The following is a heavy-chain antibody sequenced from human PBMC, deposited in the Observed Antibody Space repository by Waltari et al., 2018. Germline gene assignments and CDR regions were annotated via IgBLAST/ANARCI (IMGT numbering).Heavy chain of an antibody. Sequence: QLQLQESGSGLVTHSQTLSLTCAVSGGSISSGGYSWSWIRQPPGKGLGWIGKIILSGGTSDNPSRKSRVTIAVNRSKNQFSLELIPVTAADTAVYYWARRPGRGTSRQYYYGYMDDWGKGTTVTVSS. CDR3: ARRPGRGTSRQYYYGYMDD. V-gene: IGHV4-30-2*01. CDR1: GGSISSGGYS. CDR2: IILSGGT. J-gene: IGHJ6*03. D-gene: IGHD3-10*01.